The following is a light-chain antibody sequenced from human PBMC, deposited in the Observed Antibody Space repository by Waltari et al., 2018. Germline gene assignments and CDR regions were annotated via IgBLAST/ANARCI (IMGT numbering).Light chain of an antibody. V-gene: IGKV3-20*01. CDR1: QSVSSCY. J-gene: IGKJ1*01. CDR2: GAS. CDR3: QQYGSSPWT. Sequence: EIVLTQSPGTLSLSPGERATLSCRASQSVSSCYLAWYQQKPGQAPRIIIYGASSRAIGIPDRFSGSGSGTDFTLTISRLEPEDFAVYYCQQYGSSPWTFGQGTKVEIK.